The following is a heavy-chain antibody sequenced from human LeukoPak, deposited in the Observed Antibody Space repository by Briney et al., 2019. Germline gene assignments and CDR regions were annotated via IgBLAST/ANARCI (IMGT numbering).Heavy chain of an antibody. V-gene: IGHV1-2*02. CDR2: IEPNSGGT. CDR3: ARDIVGENYFDY. CDR1: GYTFTVYY. J-gene: IGHJ4*02. D-gene: IGHD1-26*01. Sequence: ASVTVSFTSSGYTFTVYYIHWVRQAPGKGLEWMGWIEPNSGGTKYAQNFQGRVTITRDTSISTAYMEPSRLRSDATAVFYCARDIVGENYFDYWGQGTLVTVSS.